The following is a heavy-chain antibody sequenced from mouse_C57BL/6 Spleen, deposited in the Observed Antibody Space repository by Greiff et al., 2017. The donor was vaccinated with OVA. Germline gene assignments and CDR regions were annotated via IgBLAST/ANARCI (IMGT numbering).Heavy chain of an antibody. V-gene: IGHV1-52*01. CDR2: IDPSDSET. CDR1: GYTFTSYW. J-gene: IGHJ3*01. D-gene: IGHD1-1*01. Sequence: VQLQQPGAELVRPGSSVKLSCKASGYTFTSYWIHWVKQRPIQGLEWIGNIDPSDSETHYNQKFKDKATLTVDKSSSTAYMQLSSLTSEDSAVYYCASGYYGSSSFAYWGQGTLVTVSA. CDR3: ASGYYGSSSFAY.